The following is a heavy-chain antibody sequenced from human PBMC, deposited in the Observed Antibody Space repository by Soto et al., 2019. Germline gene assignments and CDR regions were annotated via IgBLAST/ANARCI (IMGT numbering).Heavy chain of an antibody. J-gene: IGHJ4*02. CDR1: GYMFTTYD. D-gene: IGHD3-10*01. CDR2: MNPNTGHT. V-gene: IGHV1-8*01. CDR3: ARAATYYYGSGSGADY. Sequence: QVQLVQSGAEVKKPGASVRVSCKASGYMFTTYDIMWVPQATGQGLEWVGGMNPNTGHTGYAQKFQGRVTMTRDSSISTAYMELSSLRSDDTAVYYCARAATYYYGSGSGADYWGQGTLVTVSS.